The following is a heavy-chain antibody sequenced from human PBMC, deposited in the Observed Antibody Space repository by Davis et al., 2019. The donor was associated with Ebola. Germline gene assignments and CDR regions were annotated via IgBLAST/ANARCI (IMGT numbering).Heavy chain of an antibody. J-gene: IGHJ3*02. CDR2: IHHGGGA. CDR1: GVSITTHF. V-gene: IGHV4-59*11. D-gene: IGHD2-21*01. Sequence: PSETLSLTCTVSGVSITTHFWSWTRQPPGKGLEWICFIHHGGGANSNPSLKSRVTFSLDTSKSQVSLKLTSVTAADTAVYYCARDTRPCGNDCYDDTFDMWGQGTMVSVSS. CDR3: ARDTRPCGNDCYDDTFDM.